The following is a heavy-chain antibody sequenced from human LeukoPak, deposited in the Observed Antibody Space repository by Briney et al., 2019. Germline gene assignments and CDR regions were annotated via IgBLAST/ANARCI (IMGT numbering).Heavy chain of an antibody. CDR1: GFSFSKYW. CDR2: IKQDGSEK. Sequence: GGSLRLSCAASGFSFSKYWMSWVRQAPGKGLEWVANIKQDGSEKYYVDSVKGRFTISRDNAKNSLYLQMNSLRAEDTAVYYCAREWELLAPYYYYYMDVWGKGTTATVSS. V-gene: IGHV3-7*01. CDR3: AREWELLAPYYYYYMDV. J-gene: IGHJ6*03. D-gene: IGHD1-26*01.